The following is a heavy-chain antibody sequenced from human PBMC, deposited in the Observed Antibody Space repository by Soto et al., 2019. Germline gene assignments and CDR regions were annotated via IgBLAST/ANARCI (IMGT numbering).Heavy chain of an antibody. CDR3: ARDSRDSSSPTDAFDI. CDR2: ISGSGSTI. Sequence: GGSLRLSCAASGFTFSDYYMSWIRQAPGKGLEWVSYISGSGSTIYYADSVKGRFTISRDNAKNSLYLQMNSLRAEDTAVYYCARDSRDSSSPTDAFDIWGQGTMVTVSS. CDR1: GFTFSDYY. J-gene: IGHJ3*02. D-gene: IGHD6-13*01. V-gene: IGHV3-11*01.